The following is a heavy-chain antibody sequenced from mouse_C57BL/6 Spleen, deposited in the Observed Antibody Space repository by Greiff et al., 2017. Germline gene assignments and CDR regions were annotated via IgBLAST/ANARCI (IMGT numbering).Heavy chain of an antibody. V-gene: IGHV1-62-2*01. CDR3: ARHPYYYGSSFYAMDY. J-gene: IGHJ4*01. CDR1: GYTFTEYT. D-gene: IGHD1-1*01. CDR2: FCAGSGSI. Sequence: QVQLQQSGAELVKPGASVKLSCKASGYTFTEYTIHWVKQRSGQGLEWIGWFCAGSGSIKYNEKFKDKATLTADKSSSTVYMELSRLTSEDSAVYFCARHPYYYGSSFYAMDYWGQGTSVTVSS.